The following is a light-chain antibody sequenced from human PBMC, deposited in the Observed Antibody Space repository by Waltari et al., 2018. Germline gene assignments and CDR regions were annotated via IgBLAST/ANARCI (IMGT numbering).Light chain of an antibody. Sequence: DIVMTQSPDSLAVSLGERATIHCKSSQSLLYNSNNKNYLAWYQQSPGQPPKLLFYWASIRESGVPDRFSGSGSGTDFTFTISSLQAEDVAVYYCQQYYSSPRTFGGGTKVEI. J-gene: IGKJ4*01. CDR1: QSLLYNSNNKNY. V-gene: IGKV4-1*01. CDR3: QQYYSSPRT. CDR2: WAS.